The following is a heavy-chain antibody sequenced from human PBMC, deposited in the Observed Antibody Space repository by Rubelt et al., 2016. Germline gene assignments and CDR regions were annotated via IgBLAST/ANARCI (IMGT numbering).Heavy chain of an antibody. CDR3: ARVGGAAVAGTSNWFGP. CDR1: GSSIRTGYY. J-gene: IGHJ5*02. CDR2: MYHSGST. D-gene: IGHD6-19*01. Sequence: QVQLQESGPGLVKPSETLSLTCTVSGSSIRTGYYWGWIRQPPGKGLEWIGNMYHSGSTHYNPSLKSRVTLSVNTSKNQFSLKLSAVGAADTAVYYCARVGGAAVAGTSNWFGPWGQGTLVTVSS. V-gene: IGHV4-38-2*02.